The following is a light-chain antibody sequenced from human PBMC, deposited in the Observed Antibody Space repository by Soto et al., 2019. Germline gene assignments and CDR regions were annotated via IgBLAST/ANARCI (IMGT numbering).Light chain of an antibody. CDR3: QQRSSWPSYT. Sequence: EIVLTQSPATLSLSPGERATLSCRASQSVSSYLAWYQQKTGQDPRLLIYDASNRATGIPARFSGSGSGTDFTLTISSLEPEDFAVYYCQQRSSWPSYTFGQGTKLEIK. CDR1: QSVSSY. J-gene: IGKJ2*01. CDR2: DAS. V-gene: IGKV3-11*01.